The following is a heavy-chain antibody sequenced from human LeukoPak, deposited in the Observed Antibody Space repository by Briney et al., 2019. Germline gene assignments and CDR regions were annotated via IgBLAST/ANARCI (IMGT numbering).Heavy chain of an antibody. CDR1: GFSVSSNH. V-gene: IGHV3-53*01. J-gene: IGHJ4*02. D-gene: IGHD6-19*01. CDR2: IYSGGLT. Sequence: GGSLRLSCAASGFSVSSNHMSWVRQAPGKGLEWVSVIYSGGLTYYADSVKGQFTISRDNSKNTLYLQMNGLRAEDTAVYYCARSTSGWYSFLFDYWGQGTLATVSS. CDR3: ARSTSGWYSFLFDY.